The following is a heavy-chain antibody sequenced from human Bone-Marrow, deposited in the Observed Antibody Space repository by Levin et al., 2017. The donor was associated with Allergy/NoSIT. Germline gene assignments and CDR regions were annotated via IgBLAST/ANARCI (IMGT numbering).Heavy chain of an antibody. CDR1: GDSVSSCCYY. CDR3: ARNNDYVWGSYRRVSDAFDI. V-gene: IGHV4-39*01. D-gene: IGHD3-16*02. CDR2: MYYSGSA. Sequence: SQTLSLPCTVSGDSVSSCCYYWGWIRQSPGKGLEWIGSMYYSGSARYSPSLKSRVTISGDTSRNQISLKLSSVTAADTAVYYCARNNDYVWGSYRRVSDAFDIWGQGTMVTVSS. J-gene: IGHJ3*02.